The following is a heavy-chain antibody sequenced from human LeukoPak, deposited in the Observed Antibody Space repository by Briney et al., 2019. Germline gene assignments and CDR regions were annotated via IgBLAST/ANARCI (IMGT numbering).Heavy chain of an antibody. J-gene: IGHJ4*02. Sequence: RPSETLSLTCTVSGGSISSYYWSWIRQPPGKGLEWIGYIYYSGSTNYNPSLKSRVTISVDTSKNQFSLKLSSVTAADTAVYYCARGDSLRPRYYFDYWGQGTLVTVSS. CDR2: IYYSGST. D-gene: IGHD2-21*01. CDR3: ARGDSLRPRYYFDY. V-gene: IGHV4-59*01. CDR1: GGSISSYY.